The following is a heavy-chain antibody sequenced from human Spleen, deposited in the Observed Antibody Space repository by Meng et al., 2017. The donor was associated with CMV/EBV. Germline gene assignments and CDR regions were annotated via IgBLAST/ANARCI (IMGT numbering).Heavy chain of an antibody. CDR1: GFTFSSYW. CDR2: IKQDGSEK. Sequence: GESLKISCAASGFTFSSYWMSWVRQAPGKGLEWVANIKQDGSEKYYVVSVKGRFTISRDNAKNSLYLQMNSLRDEDTAVYYCARAIPLQHWGQGALVTVSS. CDR3: ARAIPLQH. V-gene: IGHV3-7*01. J-gene: IGHJ1*01. D-gene: IGHD2-21*01.